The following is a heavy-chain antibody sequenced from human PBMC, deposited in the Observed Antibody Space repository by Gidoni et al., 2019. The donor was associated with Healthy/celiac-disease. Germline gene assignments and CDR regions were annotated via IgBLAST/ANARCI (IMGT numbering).Heavy chain of an antibody. D-gene: IGHD3-10*01. CDR3: ARDRYYGSGSYWDDYYGMDV. CDR1: GFPFSSYA. V-gene: IGHV3-30-3*01. J-gene: IGHJ6*02. Sequence: QVQLVESGGGVVQPGRSLRLSCSASGFPFSSYAMHWVRQAPGKGLEWVAVISYDGSNKYYADSVKGRFTISRDNSKNTLYLQMNSLRAEDTAVYYCARDRYYGSGSYWDDYYGMDVWGQGTTVTVSS. CDR2: ISYDGSNK.